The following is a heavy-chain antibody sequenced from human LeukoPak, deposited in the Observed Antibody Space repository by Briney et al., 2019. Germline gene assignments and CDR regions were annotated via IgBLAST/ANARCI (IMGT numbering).Heavy chain of an antibody. V-gene: IGHV3-30*02. J-gene: IGHJ4*02. CDR3: ANTHWGSGLFFDY. Sequence: GGSLRLSCAASGFTFSSYGMHWVRQAPGKGLEWVAFIRYDGSNKYYADSVKGRFTISRDNSKNTLYLQMNSLRAEDTAVYYCANTHWGSGLFFDYWGQGTLVTVSS. CDR2: IRYDGSNK. CDR1: GFTFSSYG. D-gene: IGHD7-27*01.